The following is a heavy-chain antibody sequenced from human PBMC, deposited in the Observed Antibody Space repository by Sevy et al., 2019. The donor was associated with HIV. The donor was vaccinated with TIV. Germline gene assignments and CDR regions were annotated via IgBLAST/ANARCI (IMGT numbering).Heavy chain of an antibody. CDR3: ERPYRTDPFYYSGSSGYYYPSYFDS. CDR1: GFTFSSYW. Sequence: GGSLRLSCAASGFTFSSYWMTWVRQAPGKGLEWVANINQVGSEKFYVGSVKGRFTISRVNAKNSLYLQMNSLRVEVTAVYYWERPYRTDPFYYSGSSGYYYPSYFDSWGQGTLVTVSS. D-gene: IGHD3-22*01. J-gene: IGHJ4*02. CDR2: INQVGSEK. V-gene: IGHV3-7*01.